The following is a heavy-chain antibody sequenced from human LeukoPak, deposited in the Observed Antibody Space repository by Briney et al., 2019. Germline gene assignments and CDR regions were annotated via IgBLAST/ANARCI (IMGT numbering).Heavy chain of an antibody. D-gene: IGHD4-17*01. CDR2: IYYSGST. J-gene: IGHJ3*02. Sequence: SQTLSLTCTVSGGSISSGGYYWSWIRQHPGKGLGWIGYIYYSGSTYYNPSLKSRVTISVDTSKNQFSLKLSSVTAADTAVYYCARASSHDYGDYRAAFDIWGQGTMVTVSS. CDR3: ARASSHDYGDYRAAFDI. V-gene: IGHV4-31*03. CDR1: GGSISSGGYY.